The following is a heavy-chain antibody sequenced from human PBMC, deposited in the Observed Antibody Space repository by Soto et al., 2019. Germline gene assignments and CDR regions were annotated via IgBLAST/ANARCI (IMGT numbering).Heavy chain of an antibody. J-gene: IGHJ4*02. D-gene: IGHD3-22*01. V-gene: IGHV3-30*18. Sequence: PGGSQRLSCGDSGFKFSNYGMHRVRQAQGKGLEWVAGISYDGSNKHYADSAEGRFTISRDNSKSTVYLQMNSLRAEDTAIYYCAKDTYYYDSSGYYVFDYWGQGALVTVSS. CDR3: AKDTYYYDSSGYYVFDY. CDR2: ISYDGSNK. CDR1: GFKFSNYG.